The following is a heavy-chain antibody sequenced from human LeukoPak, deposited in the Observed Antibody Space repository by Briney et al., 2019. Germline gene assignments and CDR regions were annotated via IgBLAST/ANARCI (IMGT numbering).Heavy chain of an antibody. CDR1: GFTFSSYA. CDR2: ISGSGGST. V-gene: IGHV3-23*01. Sequence: GGSLRLSCAASGFTFSSYAMSWVRQAPGKGLEWVSAISGSGGSTYYADSVKGRFTISRDNSKNTQYLQMNSLRAEDTAVYYCAKGYGYGDYDYMDVWGKGTTVTVSS. J-gene: IGHJ6*03. D-gene: IGHD4-17*01. CDR3: AKGYGYGDYDYMDV.